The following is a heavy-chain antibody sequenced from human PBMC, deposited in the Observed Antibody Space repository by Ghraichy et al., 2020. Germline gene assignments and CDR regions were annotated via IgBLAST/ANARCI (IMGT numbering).Heavy chain of an antibody. V-gene: IGHV3-23*01. Sequence: GGSLRLSCAASGFTFSSYAMSWVRQAPGQGLEWVSSISGSGGSTYYADSVKGRFTISRDNSKNTLYLQMNSLRAEDTAVHYCAKGYSSGWLDPWGQRTLVTVSS. J-gene: IGHJ5*02. CDR1: GFTFSSYA. CDR3: AKGYSSGWLDP. CDR2: ISGSGGST. D-gene: IGHD6-19*01.